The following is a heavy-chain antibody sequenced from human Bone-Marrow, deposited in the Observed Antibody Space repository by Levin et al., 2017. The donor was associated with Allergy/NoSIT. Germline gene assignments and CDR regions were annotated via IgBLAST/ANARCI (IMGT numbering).Heavy chain of an antibody. CDR2: INEDGSGD. V-gene: IGHV3-7*01. CDR3: ARDYGA. Sequence: HPGGSLRLSCATSGFTFSTSWMSWVRQSPEKGLEWVANINEDGSGDYYLGSVRGRFTISRDNAKSSLYLQMNGLRADDTAVYFCARDYGAWGQGTLVTVSS. CDR1: GFTFSTSW. J-gene: IGHJ5*02. D-gene: IGHD4-17*01.